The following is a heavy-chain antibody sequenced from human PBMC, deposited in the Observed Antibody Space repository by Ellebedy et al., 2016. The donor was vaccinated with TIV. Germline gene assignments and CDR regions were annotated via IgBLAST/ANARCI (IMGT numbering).Heavy chain of an antibody. J-gene: IGHJ6*02. CDR1: GCSFTSYW. V-gene: IGHV5-10-1*01. D-gene: IGHD1-1*01. Sequence: GESLKISCKGSGCSFTSYWISWVRQMPGKGLEWMGRIDPSDSYTNYSPSFQGHVTISADKSISTAYLQWSSLKASDTAMYYCATNWNYYYYGMDVWGQGTTVTVSS. CDR2: IDPSDSYT. CDR3: ATNWNYYYYGMDV.